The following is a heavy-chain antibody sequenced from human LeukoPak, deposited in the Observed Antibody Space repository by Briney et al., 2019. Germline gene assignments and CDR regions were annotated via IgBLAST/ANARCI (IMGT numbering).Heavy chain of an antibody. CDR1: GFTFSDYY. J-gene: IGHJ4*02. D-gene: IGHD1-26*01. V-gene: IGHV3-11*01. CDR2: ISCSGSTI. Sequence: PGGSLRLSCAAYGFTFSDYYLSWIRQAPGKGLEWVSYISCSGSTIYYAASEKGRSTISRNNAKNSLYLQMNSLRAEDTAVYYCASPSEVGAIDYWGQGTLVTVSS. CDR3: ASPSEVGAIDY.